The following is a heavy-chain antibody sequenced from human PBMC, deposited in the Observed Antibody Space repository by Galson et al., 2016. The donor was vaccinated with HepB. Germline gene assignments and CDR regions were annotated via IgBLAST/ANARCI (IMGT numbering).Heavy chain of an antibody. J-gene: IGHJ6*02. CDR2: IKPDGSEK. V-gene: IGHV3-7*01. CDR3: AALDHGRDV. Sequence: TYWMTWVRQAPGKGLEWVANIKPDGSEKSYVDSVKGRFTISRDNAQNSLSLQMNSLRDEDTAVYYCAALDHGRDVWGQGTTVTVSS. CDR1: TYW. D-gene: IGHD3/OR15-3a*01.